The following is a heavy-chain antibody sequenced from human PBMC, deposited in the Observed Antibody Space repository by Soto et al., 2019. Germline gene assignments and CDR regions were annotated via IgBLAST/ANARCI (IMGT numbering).Heavy chain of an antibody. D-gene: IGHD6-19*01. CDR3: ARDLGGWPDY. V-gene: IGHV1-3*01. J-gene: IGHJ4*02. Sequence: GASVKVSCKASGYTFTSYDINWVRQATGQRLEWMGWINAGNGNTKYSQKFQDRVTITRDTSASTAYMELSSLRSEDTAVYYCARDLGGWPDYWGQGTLVTVS. CDR2: INAGNGNT. CDR1: GYTFTSYD.